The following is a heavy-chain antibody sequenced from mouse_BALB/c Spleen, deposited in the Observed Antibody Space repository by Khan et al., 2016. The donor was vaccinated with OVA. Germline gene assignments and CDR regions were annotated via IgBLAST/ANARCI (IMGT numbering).Heavy chain of an antibody. J-gene: IGHJ3*01. V-gene: IGHV5-6*01. CDR2: ISSGGDYT. D-gene: IGHD4-1*01. CDR1: GFTFSSYS. Sequence: VQLVESGGDLVKPGGSLKLSCAASGFTFSSYSMSWVRQTPDKRLEWVASISSGGDYTYYPDIVKGRFTISRDNAKNTLYLQMSSLKSEDTAMXYCASHLTGSFAYWGQGTLVNGS. CDR3: ASHLTGSFAY.